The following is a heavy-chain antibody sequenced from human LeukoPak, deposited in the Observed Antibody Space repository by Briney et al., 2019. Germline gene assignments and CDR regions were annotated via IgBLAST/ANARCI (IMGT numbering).Heavy chain of an antibody. CDR2: INPNSGGT. CDR3: ARDLVFGTPYYYDSSGYYYGY. J-gene: IGHJ4*02. Sequence: ASVKVPCKASGYTFTGYYMHWVRQAPGQGLEWMGWINPNSGGTNYAQKFQGRVTTTRDTSISTAYMELSRLRSDDTAVYYCARDLVFGTPYYYDSSGYYYGYWGQGTLVTVSS. CDR1: GYTFTGYY. V-gene: IGHV1-2*02. D-gene: IGHD3-22*01.